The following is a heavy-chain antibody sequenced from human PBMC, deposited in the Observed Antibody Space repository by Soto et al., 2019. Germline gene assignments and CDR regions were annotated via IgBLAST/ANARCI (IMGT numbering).Heavy chain of an antibody. CDR1: GFSLSTSGVG. J-gene: IGHJ4*02. Sequence: QSTLKESGPTLVKPTQTLTLTCTFSGFSLSTSGVGVGWIRQPPGKALEWLALIYWDDDKRYSPSLKSRLTITKDTSKNQVVLTMTNMDPVDTGTYYCVHGDRYNWNDHFDYWGQGTLVTVSS. D-gene: IGHD1-20*01. CDR3: VHGDRYNWNDHFDY. V-gene: IGHV2-5*02. CDR2: IYWDDDK.